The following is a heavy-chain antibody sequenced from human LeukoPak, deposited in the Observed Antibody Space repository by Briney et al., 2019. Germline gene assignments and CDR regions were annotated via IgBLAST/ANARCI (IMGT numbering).Heavy chain of an antibody. Sequence: PGGSLGLSCAASGFTFSSYAMSWVRQAPGKGLEWVSAISGGGDNTYYADSVKGRFTISRDNSKNTLYLQMNSLRVEDTAVYYCAKRIVGATTISWGQGTLVTVSS. CDR2: ISGGGDNT. CDR1: GFTFSSYA. J-gene: IGHJ4*02. D-gene: IGHD1-26*01. V-gene: IGHV3-23*01. CDR3: AKRIVGATTIS.